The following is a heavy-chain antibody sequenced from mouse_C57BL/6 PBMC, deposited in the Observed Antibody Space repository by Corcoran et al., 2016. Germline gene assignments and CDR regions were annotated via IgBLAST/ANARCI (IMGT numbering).Heavy chain of an antibody. CDR3: ARGDGYNAMDY. CDR2: INPNNGGT. Sequence: EVQLQQSGPELVKPGASVKISCKASGYTFTDYYMHWVKQSHGKSLEWIGDINPNNGGTSYNQKFKGKATLTVDKSYSTAYMELRSLTSEDSAVYYCARGDGYNAMDYWGQGTSVTVSS. CDR1: GYTFTDYY. V-gene: IGHV1-26*01. J-gene: IGHJ4*01. D-gene: IGHD2-3*01.